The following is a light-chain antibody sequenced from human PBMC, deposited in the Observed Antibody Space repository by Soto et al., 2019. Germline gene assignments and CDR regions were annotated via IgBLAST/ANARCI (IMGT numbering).Light chain of an antibody. J-gene: IGKJ1*01. CDR1: QSVSSNY. V-gene: IGKV3-20*01. CDR2: GAS. Sequence: ALTQSPGTLSSSPGERATLSCRASQSVSSNYLAWYQQKPDQAPRLLIYGASSRATGIPDRFSGSGSGTDFTLTINRLEPEDFAVYYCQQYGDLPWTFGQGTKVDIK. CDR3: QQYGDLPWT.